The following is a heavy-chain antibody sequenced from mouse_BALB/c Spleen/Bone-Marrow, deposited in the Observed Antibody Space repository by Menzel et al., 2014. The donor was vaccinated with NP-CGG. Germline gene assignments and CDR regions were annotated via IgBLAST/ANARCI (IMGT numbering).Heavy chain of an antibody. CDR2: IRNKANGYTT. V-gene: IGHV7-3*02. Sequence: DVMLVESGGGLVQPGGSLRLSCATSGFTFTDYYMSWVRQPPGKALEWLGFIRNKANGYTTEYSASVKGRSTISRDNSQSMLYLQMNTLRAEDSATYFCARDINDNYNWYFGVWGAGTTVTVSS. CDR1: GFTFTDYY. CDR3: ARDINDNYNWYFGV. J-gene: IGHJ1*01. D-gene: IGHD2-1*01.